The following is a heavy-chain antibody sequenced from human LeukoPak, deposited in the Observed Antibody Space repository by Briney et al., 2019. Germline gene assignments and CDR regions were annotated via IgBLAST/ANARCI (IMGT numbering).Heavy chain of an antibody. V-gene: IGHV3-23*01. CDR1: GFTFSSYA. J-gene: IGHJ5*02. CDR2: ISGSGGST. CDR3: AKDHGCLACRKYVGGWFDP. Sequence: PGGSLRLSCAASGFTFSSYAMSWVRQAPGKGLEWVSAISGSGGSTYYADSVKGRFTISRDNSKNTLYLQMNSLRAEGTAVYYCAKDHGCLACRKYVGGWFDPWGQGTLVTVSS. D-gene: IGHD1-14*01.